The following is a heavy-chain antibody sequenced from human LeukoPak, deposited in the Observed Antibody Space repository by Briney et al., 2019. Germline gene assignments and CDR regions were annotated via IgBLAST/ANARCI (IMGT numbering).Heavy chain of an antibody. D-gene: IGHD3-22*01. CDR1: GDSVKDFY. V-gene: IGHV4-59*02. J-gene: IGHJ5*02. CDR3: ARWSRRTFDSSGYLSS. CDR2: FYYSGST. Sequence: SETLSLTCTVSGDSVKDFYWNWIRQPPGKGLEWIGYFYYSGSTNYNPSLKSRVSMSVDTSMNQVSLKMSSVTAADTAVYYCARWSRRTFDSSGYLSSCGRGTLVTVSS.